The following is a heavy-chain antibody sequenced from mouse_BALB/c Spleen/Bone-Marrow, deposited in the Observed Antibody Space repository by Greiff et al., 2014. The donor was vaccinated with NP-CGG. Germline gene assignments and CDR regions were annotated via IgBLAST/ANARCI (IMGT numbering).Heavy chain of an antibody. CDR2: INPTRGYT. V-gene: IGHV1-4*02. CDR3: AREATYYAYFDY. CDR1: GYTFTSNT. Sequence: QVQLQQSAGELARPGASVKMSCKASGYTFTSNTIQWVKQRPGQGLEWIGYINPTRGYTDYNQKFKDKTTLTAIKSSSTAYMQLSSLTSEDSAVYYCAREATYYAYFDYWGQGTILTVSS. D-gene: IGHD1-1*01. J-gene: IGHJ2*01.